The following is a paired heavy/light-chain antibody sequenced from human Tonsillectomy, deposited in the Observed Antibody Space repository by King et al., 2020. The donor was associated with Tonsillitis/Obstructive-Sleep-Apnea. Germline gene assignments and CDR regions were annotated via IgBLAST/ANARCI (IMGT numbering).Light chain of an antibody. V-gene: IGLV1-44*01. CDR2: SNN. J-gene: IGLJ3*02. Sequence: QSVVTQPASASGTPGQRVTISCSGSSSNIGTNSVNWYQKLPGTAPKLLIYSNNQRPSGVPDRFSGSKSGTSASLAISGLQSEDEAHYYCSTWDDSLNGPVFGGGTKLTVL. CDR1: SSNIGTNS. CDR3: STWDDSLNGPV.
Heavy chain of an antibody. Sequence: QITLKESGPTLVKSTQTLTLTCTFSGFSLRSSGVGVGWVRQPPGKALEWLALICWDDDKYYSPSLKTRLTITKDTYKNQVVLTMTNMDPVDTATYYCAHSFFSGSGAFDPAAHTTDHWFDPWGQGTLITVSS. J-gene: IGHJ5*02. V-gene: IGHV2-5*02. CDR3: AHSFFSGSGAFDPAAHTTDHWFDP. CDR1: GFSLRSSGVG. D-gene: IGHD2-15*01. CDR2: ICWDDDK.